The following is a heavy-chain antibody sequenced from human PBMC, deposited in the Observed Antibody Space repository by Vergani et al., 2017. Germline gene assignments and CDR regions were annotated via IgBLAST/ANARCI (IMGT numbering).Heavy chain of an antibody. V-gene: IGHV3-30*02. CDR2: VLFDGSNE. J-gene: IGHJ4*02. Sequence: QVQLVQSGGGVVQPGGSLRLSCVASGFTFNRYGMKWFRQGPGKGLDWVAYVLFDGSNEYYADSVKGRFIVSRDNSNDALYLQMNSLRTDDTAVYYCARDLAYCHEGSCALWGQGSVVTVSS. D-gene: IGHD2-15*01. CDR3: ARDLAYCHEGSCAL. CDR1: GFTFNRYG.